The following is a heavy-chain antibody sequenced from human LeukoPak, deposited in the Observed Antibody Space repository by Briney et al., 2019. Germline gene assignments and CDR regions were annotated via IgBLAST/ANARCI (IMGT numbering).Heavy chain of an antibody. CDR1: GFTFSSYD. D-gene: IGHD2-15*01. V-gene: IGHV3-13*01. J-gene: IGHJ4*02. CDR2: IGTAGDT. Sequence: GSLRLSCAASGFTFSSYDMHWVRQATGKGLEWVSAIGTAGDTYYPGSVKGRFTISRENAKNSLYLQMNSLRAGDTAVYYCARGLCSGGSCYFDYWGQGTLVTVSS. CDR3: ARGLCSGGSCYFDY.